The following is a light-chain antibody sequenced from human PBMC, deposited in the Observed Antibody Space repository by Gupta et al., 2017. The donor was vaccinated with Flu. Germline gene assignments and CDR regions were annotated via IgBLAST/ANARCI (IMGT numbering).Light chain of an antibody. CDR2: EVS. V-gene: IGLV2-14*01. J-gene: IGLJ1*01. Sequence: QSALSPPAPAPRFSGPSIHVPCTVFSSDLGAYNYVSWYQQHPGKAPQLMIYEVSNRPSGVSYRFSGSKSGSTASLAISGLQAEDEADYYCSSYRASNTPYVFGTGTKVTVL. CDR1: SSDLGAYNY. CDR3: SSYRASNTPYV.